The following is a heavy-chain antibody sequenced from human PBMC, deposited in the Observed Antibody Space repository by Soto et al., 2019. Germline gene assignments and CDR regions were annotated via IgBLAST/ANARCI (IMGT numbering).Heavy chain of an antibody. CDR1: GFTFSSYG. CDR3: GENVKRVCNDTSGGN. Sequence: GGSLRLSCAASGFTFSSYGMHWVRQAPGKGLEWVALISYDRSNKYYADSVKGRFTISRDNSKNTLYLQMNSLRAEDTAVYYCGENVKRVCNDTSGGNWGQGTLVTVSS. J-gene: IGHJ4*02. V-gene: IGHV3-30*18. D-gene: IGHD2-15*01. CDR2: ISYDRSNK.